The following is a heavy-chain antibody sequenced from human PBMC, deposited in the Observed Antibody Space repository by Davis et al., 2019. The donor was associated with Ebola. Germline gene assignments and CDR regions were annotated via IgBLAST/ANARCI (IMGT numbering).Heavy chain of an antibody. CDR1: GFTFSSYG. J-gene: IGHJ4*02. CDR2: ISYDGSNK. D-gene: IGHD2-15*01. V-gene: IGHV3-30*18. Sequence: GESLKISCAASGFTFSSYGMHWVRQAPGKGLEWVAVISYDGSNKYYADSVKGRFTISRDNSKNTLYLQMNSLRAEDTAVYYCAKDRGGYCSGGSCYLEMRYFDYWGQGTLVTVSS. CDR3: AKDRGGYCSGGSCYLEMRYFDY.